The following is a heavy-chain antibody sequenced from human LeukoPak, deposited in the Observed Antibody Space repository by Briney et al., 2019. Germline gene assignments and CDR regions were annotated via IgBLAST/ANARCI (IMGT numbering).Heavy chain of an antibody. CDR2: ISYDGSNK. CDR1: GFTFSSDS. CDR3: AKDQGGIAI. Sequence: PGGSLRLSCAASGFTFSSDSMNWVRQAPGKGLEWVEVISYDGSNKYYADSVKGRFTIYRYNSKNTMYLQMNIMRLEDAAVYYCAKDQGGIAIWGQGTMVTVSS. J-gene: IGHJ3*02. D-gene: IGHD3-16*01. V-gene: IGHV3-30*18.